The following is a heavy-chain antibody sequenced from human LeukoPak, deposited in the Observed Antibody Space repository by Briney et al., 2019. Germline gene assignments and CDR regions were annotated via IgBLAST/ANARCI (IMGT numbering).Heavy chain of an antibody. Sequence: GGSLRLSSAASGFTFSFYWMSWIRQAPGKGLEWVANMNRDGSEINYVDSVRGRFTMSRDNAKNSLYLQMTSLRTQDTAVYFCARDLGFSTFDNWGQGTLVTVSS. CDR3: ARDLGFSTFDN. CDR2: MNRDGSEI. CDR1: GFTFSFYW. V-gene: IGHV3-7*01. D-gene: IGHD2/OR15-2a*01. J-gene: IGHJ4*02.